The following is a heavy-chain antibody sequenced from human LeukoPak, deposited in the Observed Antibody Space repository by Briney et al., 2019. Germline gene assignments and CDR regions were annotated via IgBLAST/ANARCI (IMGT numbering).Heavy chain of an antibody. V-gene: IGHV1-2*02. Sequence: ASVTVSFTASGYTFTVYYMHWVRQVPGQGIEWMGWINPDSGGTNYAPKFQGRVTMTRDTSISTAYMELNRLTSDDTAVYYCLGGFGRCRDYWGQGTLVTVSS. CDR2: INPDSGGT. J-gene: IGHJ4*02. D-gene: IGHD2-15*01. CDR3: LGGFGRCRDY. CDR1: GYTFTVYY.